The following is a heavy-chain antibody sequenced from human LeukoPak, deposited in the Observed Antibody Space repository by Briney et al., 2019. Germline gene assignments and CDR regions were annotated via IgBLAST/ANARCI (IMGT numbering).Heavy chain of an antibody. V-gene: IGHV3-7*03. CDR1: GFTFSSYW. CDR2: IKQDGSEK. CDR3: AKKEGGFDH. Sequence: GGSLRLSCAASGFTFSSYWMIWVRQAPGKGLEWVANIKQDGSEKYYVDSVKGRFTISRDNAKNSLYLQVNSLRADDTAVYYCAKKEGGFDHWGQGALVTVSS. D-gene: IGHD1-26*01. J-gene: IGHJ4*02.